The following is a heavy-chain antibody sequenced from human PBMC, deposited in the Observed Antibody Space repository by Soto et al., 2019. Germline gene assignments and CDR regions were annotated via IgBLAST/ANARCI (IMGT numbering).Heavy chain of an antibody. CDR1: GAAPSSGGYF. V-gene: IGHV4-61*08. CDR3: TREQSDDNYFDP. J-gene: IGHJ5*02. Sequence: PSQTLSLSCTVSGAAPSSGGYFYTWVLKPPGKGLERLGYIYFSGGTDYTPSLKSRVTISLDKSNRQFSLILISVTAADTAVYYFTREQSDDNYFDPGGQGTLVTVSS. D-gene: IGHD6-19*01. CDR2: IYFSGGT.